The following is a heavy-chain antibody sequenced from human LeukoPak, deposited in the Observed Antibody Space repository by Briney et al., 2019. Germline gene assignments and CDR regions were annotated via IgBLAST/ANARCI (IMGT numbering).Heavy chain of an antibody. CDR3: ARRSVVPAAIGAFDI. CDR2: IYTSGST. V-gene: IGHV4-4*07. J-gene: IGHJ3*02. CDR1: GGSISSYY. Sequence: SETLSLTCTVSGGSISSYYWSWIRQPAGKGLEWIGRIYTSGSTNYNPSLKSRVTMSVDTSKNQFSLKLSSVTAADTAVYYCARRSVVPAAIGAFDIWRQGTLVTVSS. D-gene: IGHD2-2*01.